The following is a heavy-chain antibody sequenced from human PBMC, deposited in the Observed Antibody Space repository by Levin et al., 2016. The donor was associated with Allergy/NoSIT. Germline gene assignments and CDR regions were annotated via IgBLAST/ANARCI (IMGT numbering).Heavy chain of an antibody. D-gene: IGHD3-10*01. J-gene: IGHJ6*02. Sequence: WVRQAPGQGLEWMGWISGYNGNTNYAQKLQGRVTMTTDRSTSTAYMELRSLRSDDTAVYYCARDSGSGNYHAYYYYGMDAWGQGTTVTVSS. CDR3: ARDSGSGNYHAYYYYGMDA. V-gene: IGHV1-18*01. CDR2: ISGYNGNT.